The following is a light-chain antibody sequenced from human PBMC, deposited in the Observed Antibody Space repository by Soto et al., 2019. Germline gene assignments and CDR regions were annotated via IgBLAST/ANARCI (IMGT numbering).Light chain of an antibody. CDR3: QQRSNRPLT. J-gene: IGKJ5*01. CDR2: LAS. V-gene: IGKV3D-11*01. Sequence: EIVLTQSPATLSSFPGDRVTLSCRASQAVNTRLAWYQHKPGQAPTLLIYLASNREAGVPARFSGSGSGTDFTLTISDVEPEDFAVYYCQQRSNRPLTFGQGTRLE. CDR1: QAVNTR.